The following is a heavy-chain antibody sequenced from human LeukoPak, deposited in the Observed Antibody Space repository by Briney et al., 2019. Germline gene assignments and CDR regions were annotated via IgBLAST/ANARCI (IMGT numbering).Heavy chain of an antibody. CDR2: IYYSGST. J-gene: IGHJ4*02. V-gene: IGHV4-59*01. CDR1: GGSISSYY. D-gene: IGHD2-15*01. CDR3: ARGIDY. Sequence: SETLSLTCTVSGGSISSYYWSWIRQPPGKGLEWIGYIYYSGSTNYNPSLKSRVTISVDTSKNQFSLKLSSVTAADTAVYYCARGIDYWGQGTLVTVSS.